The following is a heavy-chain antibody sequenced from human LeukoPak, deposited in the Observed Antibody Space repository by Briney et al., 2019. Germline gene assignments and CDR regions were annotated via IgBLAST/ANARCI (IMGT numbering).Heavy chain of an antibody. V-gene: IGHV3-11*06. CDR3: ARLRIQLWYNDY. D-gene: IGHD5-18*01. CDR1: GFTFSDYY. J-gene: IGHJ4*02. CDR2: ISSSSSYT. Sequence: GGSLRLSCAVSGFTFSDYYMSWIRQAPGKGLEWVSYISSSSSYTNYADSVKGRFTISRDNAKNSLYLQMNSLRAEDTAVYYCARLRIQLWYNDYWGQGTLVTVSS.